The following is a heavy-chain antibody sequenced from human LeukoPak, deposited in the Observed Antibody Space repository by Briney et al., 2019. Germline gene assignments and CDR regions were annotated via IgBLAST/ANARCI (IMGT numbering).Heavy chain of an antibody. CDR1: GYSISSGYY. V-gene: IGHV4-38-2*01. J-gene: IGHJ5*02. CDR2: IYHSGST. Sequence: SETLSLTCAVSGYSISSGYYWGWIRQPPGKGLEWTGSIYHSGSTYYNPSLKSRVTISVDTSKNQFSLKLSSVTAADTAVYYCVRIRMVRGVITNWFDPWGQGTLVTVSS. D-gene: IGHD3-10*01. CDR3: VRIRMVRGVITNWFDP.